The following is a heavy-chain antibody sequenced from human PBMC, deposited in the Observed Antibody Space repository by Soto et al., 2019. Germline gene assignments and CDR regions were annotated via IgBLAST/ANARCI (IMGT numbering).Heavy chain of an antibody. CDR3: ASNTRGGYYYYYYGMDV. CDR1: GGSFGGYY. CDR2: INHSGST. J-gene: IGHJ6*02. D-gene: IGHD2-2*02. V-gene: IGHV4-34*01. Sequence: PSETLSLTCAVYGGSFGGYYWSWIRQPPGKGLEWIGEINHSGSTNYNPSLKSRVTISVDTSKNQFSLKLSSVTAADTAVYYCASNTRGGYYYYYYGMDVWGQGTTVTVSS.